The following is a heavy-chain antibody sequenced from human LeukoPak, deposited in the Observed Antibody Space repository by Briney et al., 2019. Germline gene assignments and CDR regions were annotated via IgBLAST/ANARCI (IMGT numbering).Heavy chain of an antibody. D-gene: IGHD3-10*01. CDR3: ARAEDVNMVGGRGMDV. Sequence: PGGSLRLSCAASGFTFSSYSMNWVRQAPGKGLEWVSYISSSSSTIYYADSVKGRFTISRDNAKNSLYLQMNSLRAEDTAVYYCARAEDVNMVGGRGMDVWGQGTTVTVSS. J-gene: IGHJ6*02. CDR1: GFTFSSYS. V-gene: IGHV3-48*04. CDR2: ISSSSSTI.